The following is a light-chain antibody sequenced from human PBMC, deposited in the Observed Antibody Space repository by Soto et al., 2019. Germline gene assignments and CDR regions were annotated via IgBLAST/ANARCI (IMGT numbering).Light chain of an antibody. CDR2: DAS. J-gene: IGKJ4*01. Sequence: DIQMTQSPSTLSASVGDRVTITCRASQNIFTWLAWYQHKPGKAPKLLIYDASILESGVPSRFSGSGSGTLFTLTITSPQSDDFASYYCQQYNTHSFGGGTKVEIK. V-gene: IGKV1-5*01. CDR3: QQYNTHS. CDR1: QNIFTW.